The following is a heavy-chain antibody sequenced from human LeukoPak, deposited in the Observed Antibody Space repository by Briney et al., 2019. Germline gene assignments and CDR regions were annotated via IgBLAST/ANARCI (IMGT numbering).Heavy chain of an antibody. CDR1: GGSFSGYY. CDR3: ARASLRITIFGVAPNWFDP. Sequence: SETLSLTCAVYGGSFSGYYWRWIRQPPGKGLEWIGEINHSGSTNYNPSLKSRVTISVDTSKNQFSLKLSSVTAADTAVYYCARASLRITIFGVAPNWFDPWGQGTLVTVSS. J-gene: IGHJ5*02. D-gene: IGHD3-3*01. V-gene: IGHV4-34*01. CDR2: INHSGST.